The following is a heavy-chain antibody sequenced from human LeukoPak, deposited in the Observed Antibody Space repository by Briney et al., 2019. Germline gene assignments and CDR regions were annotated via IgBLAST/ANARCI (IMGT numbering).Heavy chain of an antibody. V-gene: IGHV3-48*03. Sequence: GGSLRLSCAASGFTFSSYEMNWVRQAPGKGLEWVSYISSSGSTIYYADSVKGRFTISRDNAKNSLYLQMNSLRAEDTAVYYCARDRTTYDFWSGYYETPSDDAFDIWGQGTMVTVSS. CDR3: ARDRTTYDFWSGYYETPSDDAFDI. D-gene: IGHD3-3*01. CDR2: ISSSGSTI. CDR1: GFTFSSYE. J-gene: IGHJ3*02.